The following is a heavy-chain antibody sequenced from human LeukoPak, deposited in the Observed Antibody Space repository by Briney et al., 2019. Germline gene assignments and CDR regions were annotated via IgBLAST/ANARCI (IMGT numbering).Heavy chain of an antibody. CDR1: GFTFDDYA. J-gene: IGHJ6*02. CDR2: ISWNSGSI. V-gene: IGHV3-9*01. CDR3: ATGHYYYYGMDV. Sequence: GGSLRLSCAASGFTFDDYAMHWVRQAPGKGLEWVSGISWNSGSIGYADSVKGRFTISRDNAKNTLYLQMNSLRAEDTAVYYCATGHYYYYGMDVWGQGTTVTVSS.